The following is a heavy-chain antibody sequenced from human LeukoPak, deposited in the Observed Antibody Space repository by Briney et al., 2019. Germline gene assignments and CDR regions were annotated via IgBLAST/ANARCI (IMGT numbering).Heavy chain of an antibody. Sequence: ASVKVSCKATGYTFTSYYMHWVRQAPGEGLEWMGIINPTGGSTSYAQKFQGRVTMTRDTSTSTVYMELSSLRSEDTAVYYCARDHYHKIHSVMVTAPDYWGQGTLVIVSS. D-gene: IGHD2-21*02. CDR3: ARDHYHKIHSVMVTAPDY. V-gene: IGHV1-46*01. CDR2: INPTGGST. J-gene: IGHJ4*02. CDR1: GYTFTSYY.